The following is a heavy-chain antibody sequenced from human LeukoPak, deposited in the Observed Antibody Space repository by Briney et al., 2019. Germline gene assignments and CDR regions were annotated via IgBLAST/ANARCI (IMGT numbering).Heavy chain of an antibody. V-gene: IGHV3-30*18. Sequence: GGSLRLSCAASGFTFSSYGMHWVRQAPGKGLEWVAVISYDGSKKYHVDSVKGRVTISRDNSENTLYLQMNSLRAEDTAVYYCAKGARDDYGDYFSWFDPWGQGTLVTVSS. D-gene: IGHD4-17*01. CDR2: ISYDGSKK. J-gene: IGHJ5*02. CDR1: GFTFSSYG. CDR3: AKGARDDYGDYFSWFDP.